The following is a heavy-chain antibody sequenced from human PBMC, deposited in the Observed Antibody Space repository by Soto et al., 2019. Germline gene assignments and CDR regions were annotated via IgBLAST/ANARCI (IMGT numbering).Heavy chain of an antibody. D-gene: IGHD3-9*01. CDR3: ATALNYDILTGYYRTPYSFDY. V-gene: IGHV1-24*01. CDR2: FDPEDGET. CDR1: GYTLTELS. J-gene: IGHJ4*02. Sequence: ASVKVSCKVSGYTLTELSMHWVRQAPGKGLEWMGGFDPEDGETIYAQKFQGRVTMTEDTSTDTAYMELSSLRSEDTAVYYCATALNYDILTGYYRTPYSFDYWGQGTLVNVSS.